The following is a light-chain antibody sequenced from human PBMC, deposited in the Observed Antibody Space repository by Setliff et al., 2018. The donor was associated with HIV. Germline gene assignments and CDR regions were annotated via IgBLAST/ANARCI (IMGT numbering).Light chain of an antibody. CDR2: EVN. V-gene: IGLV2-14*01. Sequence: QSVLTQPASVSGPPGQSITISCTGTTSDIGAFNFVSWYQQHPGKAPKLIIYEVNYRPSGVSTRFSGSKSGNTASLTISGLQAEDEADYYCNSYRSRSTYVFGTGPRSPS. J-gene: IGLJ1*01. CDR3: NSYRSRSTYV. CDR1: TSDIGAFNF.